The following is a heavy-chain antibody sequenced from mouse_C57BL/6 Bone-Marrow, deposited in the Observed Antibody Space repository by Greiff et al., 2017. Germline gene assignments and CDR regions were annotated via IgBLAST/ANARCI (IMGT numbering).Heavy chain of an antibody. V-gene: IGHV1-63*01. CDR1: GYTFTNYW. J-gene: IGHJ2*01. CDR2: IYPGGGYT. CDR3: ARWGAYYFDD. Sequence: QVQLQQSGAELVRPGTSVKMSCKASGYTFTNYWIGWAKQRPGHGLEWIGDIYPGGGYTNYNEKFKGKATLTADKSSSTAYMQFSSLTSEDSAIYYCARWGAYYFDDWGQGTTLTVSS.